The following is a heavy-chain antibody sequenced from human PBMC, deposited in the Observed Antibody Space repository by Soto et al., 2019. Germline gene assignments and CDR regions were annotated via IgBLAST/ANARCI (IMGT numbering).Heavy chain of an antibody. Sequence: GGSLRLSCAASGFTFSSYGMHWVRQAPGKGLEWVAVIWYDGSNKYYADSVKGRFTISRDNSKNTLYLQMNSLRAEDTAVYYCARVSNLRFLEWLAPHYYGMDVWGQGTTVTVSS. V-gene: IGHV3-33*01. CDR1: GFTFSSYG. D-gene: IGHD3-3*01. CDR2: IWYDGSNK. CDR3: ARVSNLRFLEWLAPHYYGMDV. J-gene: IGHJ6*02.